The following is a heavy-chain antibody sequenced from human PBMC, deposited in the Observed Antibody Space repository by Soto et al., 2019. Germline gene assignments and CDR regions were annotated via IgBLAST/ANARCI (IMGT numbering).Heavy chain of an antibody. Sequence: PGQSLKISCKGSGYSFTSYWIGWVRQMPGKGLEWMGIIYPGDSDTRYSPSFQGQVTISADKSISTAYLQWSSLKASDTAMYYCARDQPKEVQLWLLGPYGMDVWGQGNTVTVS. D-gene: IGHD5-18*01. J-gene: IGHJ6*02. CDR3: ARDQPKEVQLWLLGPYGMDV. CDR1: GYSFTSYW. CDR2: IYPGDSDT. V-gene: IGHV5-51*01.